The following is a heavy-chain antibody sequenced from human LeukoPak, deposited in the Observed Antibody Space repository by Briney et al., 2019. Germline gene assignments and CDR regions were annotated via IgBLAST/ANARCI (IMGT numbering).Heavy chain of an antibody. CDR1: GGTFSSYG. D-gene: IGHD1-7*01. CDR3: ALLELRWFDP. J-gene: IGHJ5*02. CDR2: IIPIFGTA. V-gene: IGHV1-69*01. Sequence: SVKVSCKASGGTFSSYGISWVRQAPGLGLEWMGGIIPIFGTASYAQKFQGRVTITADESTSTAYMELSSLRSEDTAVYYCALLELRWFDPWGQGTLVTVSS.